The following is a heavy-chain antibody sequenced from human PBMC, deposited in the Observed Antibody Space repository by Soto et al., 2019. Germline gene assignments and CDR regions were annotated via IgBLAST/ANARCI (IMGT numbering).Heavy chain of an antibody. CDR3: VRVSVAGPDYYGMDV. CDR2: LYYSGST. Sequence: ETLSLTCTVTGGSISSIYWSWIRQPPGKRLKWIGYLYYSGSTNYNPSLNSRVTLSVDTSKNLSCLRLCSVTAADTAVYHCVRVSVAGPDYYGMDVWGQGTTVTVSS. V-gene: IGHV4-59*08. CDR1: GGSISSIY. D-gene: IGHD6-19*01. J-gene: IGHJ6*02.